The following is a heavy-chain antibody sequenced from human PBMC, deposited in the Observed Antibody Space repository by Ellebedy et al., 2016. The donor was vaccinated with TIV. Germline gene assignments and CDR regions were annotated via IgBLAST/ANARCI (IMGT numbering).Heavy chain of an antibody. V-gene: IGHV3-53*01. CDR1: GFTVSTNY. Sequence: PGGSLRLSCAVSGFTVSTNYMSWVRQAPGKGLEWVSVIHSGGNAYYADSVKGRFTISRDNSKNTVCLQMDSLRVDDTAVYYCAKGVHWFDPWGQGALVTVSS. D-gene: IGHD3-3*01. CDR2: IHSGGNA. CDR3: AKGVHWFDP. J-gene: IGHJ5*02.